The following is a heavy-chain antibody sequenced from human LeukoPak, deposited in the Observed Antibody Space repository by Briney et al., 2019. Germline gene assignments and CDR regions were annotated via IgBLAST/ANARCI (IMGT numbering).Heavy chain of an antibody. CDR1: GGSISSYY. Sequence: SETLSLTCTVSGGSISSYYWSWIRQPAGKGLEWIGRIYTSGSTNYNPSLKSRVTISVDTSKNQFSLKLSSVTAADTAVYYCARDYYDSSGYYSNDAFDIWGQGTMVTVSS. V-gene: IGHV4-4*07. D-gene: IGHD3-22*01. CDR2: IYTSGST. J-gene: IGHJ3*02. CDR3: ARDYYDSSGYYSNDAFDI.